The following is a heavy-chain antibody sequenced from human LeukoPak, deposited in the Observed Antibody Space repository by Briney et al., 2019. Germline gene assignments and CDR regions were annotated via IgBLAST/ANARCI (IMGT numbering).Heavy chain of an antibody. D-gene: IGHD3-22*01. CDR1: GYTFTSYY. CDR3: ARDASPTRYYDSSTTTFDY. V-gene: IGHV1-46*03. J-gene: IGHJ4*02. CDR2: INPSGGST. Sequence: ASVKVSCKASGYTFTSYYMHWVRQAPGQGLEWMGIINPSGGSTGYAQKFQGRVTMTRDTSTSTVYMELSSLRSEDTAVYYCARDASPTRYYDSSTTTFDYWGQGTLVTVSS.